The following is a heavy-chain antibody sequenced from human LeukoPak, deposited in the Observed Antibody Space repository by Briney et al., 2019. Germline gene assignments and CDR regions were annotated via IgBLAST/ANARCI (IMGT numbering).Heavy chain of an antibody. CDR2: IYYSGST. CDR1: GGSISSYY. CDR3: ARGYSGSYGRFDY. D-gene: IGHD1-26*01. Sequence: PSETLSLTCTVSGGSISSYYWSWIRQPPGKGLEWIGHIYYSGSTSYNPSLKSRVTISVDTSKNQFSLKLSSVTAADTAVYYCARGYSGSYGRFDYWGQGTLVTVSS. J-gene: IGHJ4*02. V-gene: IGHV4-59*01.